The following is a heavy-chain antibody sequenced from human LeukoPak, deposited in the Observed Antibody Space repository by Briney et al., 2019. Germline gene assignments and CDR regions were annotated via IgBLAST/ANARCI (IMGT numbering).Heavy chain of an antibody. CDR2: IIPIFGTA. D-gene: IGHD1-26*01. V-gene: IGHV1-69*13. CDR3: AREGGSGSFDFDY. J-gene: IGHJ4*02. CDR1: GGTFSSYA. Sequence: ASVKVSCKASGGTFSSYAISWVRQAPGLGLEWMGGIIPIFGTANYAQKFQGRVTITADESTSTAYMELSSLRSEDTAVYYCAREGGSGSFDFDYWGQGTLVTVSS.